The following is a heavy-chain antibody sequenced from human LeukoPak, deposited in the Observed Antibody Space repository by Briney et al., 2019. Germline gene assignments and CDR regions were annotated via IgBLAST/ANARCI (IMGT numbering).Heavy chain of an antibody. V-gene: IGHV4-4*07. CDR1: GGSISSYY. J-gene: IGHJ2*01. CDR2: IYTSGST. CDR3: ARDLEQWVVEPYFDL. Sequence: SETLSLTCTVSGGSISSYYWSWIRQPAGKGLEWIGRIYTSGSTNYNPSLKSRVTMSVDTSKNQFSLKLSSVTAADTAVYYCARDLEQWVVEPYFDLWGRGTLVTVSS. D-gene: IGHD6-19*01.